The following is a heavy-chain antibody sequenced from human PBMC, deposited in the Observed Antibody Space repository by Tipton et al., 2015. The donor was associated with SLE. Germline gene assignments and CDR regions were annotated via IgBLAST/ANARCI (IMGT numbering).Heavy chain of an antibody. D-gene: IGHD3-16*02. CDR3: AKDRRPRGLHLGELSLDY. Sequence: SLRLSCTASGFTFDDYAMHWVRQAPGKGLEWVSGISWNSGSIGYADSVKGRFTISRDNAKNPLYLQMNSLRAEDTALYYCAKDRRPRGLHLGELSLDYWGQGTLVTVSS. J-gene: IGHJ4*02. CDR1: GFTFDDYA. V-gene: IGHV3-9*01. CDR2: ISWNSGSI.